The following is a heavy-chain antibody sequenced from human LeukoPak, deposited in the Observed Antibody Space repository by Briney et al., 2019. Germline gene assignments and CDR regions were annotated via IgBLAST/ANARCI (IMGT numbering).Heavy chain of an antibody. Sequence: LGESLKISCKGSGYSFTSYWIGWVRQMPGKGLEWMGIIYPGDSDTRYSPSFKGQVNITADKSISTASLQWSSLQASDTAIYYCARLLSVAGTGSAFDVWGQGTMVTVSS. D-gene: IGHD6-19*01. CDR2: IYPGDSDT. V-gene: IGHV5-51*01. J-gene: IGHJ3*01. CDR1: GYSFTSYW. CDR3: ARLLSVAGTGSAFDV.